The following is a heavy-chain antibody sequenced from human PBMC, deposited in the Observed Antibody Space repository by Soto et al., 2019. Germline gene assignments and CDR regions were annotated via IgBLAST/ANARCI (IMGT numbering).Heavy chain of an antibody. CDR3: ARRAYCGGDCYPQDFDY. Sequence: GESLKISCKGSGYSFTSYWIGWVRQMPGKGLEWMGIIYPGDSDTRYSPSFQGQVTISADKSISTAYLQWSSLKASDTAMYYCARRAYCGGDCYPQDFDYCGQGTLVTVYS. J-gene: IGHJ4*02. D-gene: IGHD2-21*02. CDR1: GYSFTSYW. CDR2: IYPGDSDT. V-gene: IGHV5-51*01.